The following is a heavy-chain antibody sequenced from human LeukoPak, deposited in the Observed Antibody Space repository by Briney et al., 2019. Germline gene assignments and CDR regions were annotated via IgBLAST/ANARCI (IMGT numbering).Heavy chain of an antibody. J-gene: IGHJ4*02. CDR2: ISDTGATT. Sequence: GGSLRLSCARSGYSISSCDISCFRQAPGKGLEWVSAISDTGATTYDADSVKGRFTISRDNSRSTLYLQMNSLRAEDTALYYCAKDTSIGRYCTYGVCSPFDYWGQGTLVTVSS. CDR1: GYSISSCD. D-gene: IGHD2-8*01. CDR3: AKDTSIGRYCTYGVCSPFDY. V-gene: IGHV3-23*01.